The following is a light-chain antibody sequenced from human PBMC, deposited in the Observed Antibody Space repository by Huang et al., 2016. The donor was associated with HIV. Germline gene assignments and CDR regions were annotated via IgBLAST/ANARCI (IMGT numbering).Light chain of an antibody. V-gene: IGKV3D-20*01. CDR3: QQYSSSPRT. CDR2: DAS. J-gene: IGKJ2*01. CDR1: QRVSSRY. Sequence: EIVLTQSPATLSLSPGETATLSCGASQRVSSRYLSWYQQKPGLAPRLISYDASTRATGIPDRFSGSGSGTDFTLTISRLEPEDFAVYYCQQYSSSPRTFGQGTKLEIK.